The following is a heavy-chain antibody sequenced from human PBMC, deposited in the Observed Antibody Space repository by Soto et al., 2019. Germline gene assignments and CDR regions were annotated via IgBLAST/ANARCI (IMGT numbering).Heavy chain of an antibody. D-gene: IGHD1-26*01. CDR2: IKQDETEK. CDR3: ARLVSAAANDY. Sequence: EVQLVESGGGLVQPGGSLRLSCAASGFTFSSYWMSWVRQAPGKGLEWVANIKQDETEKYYVDSVKGRFTISRDNAKNSLSLQMNSLRAEDTAVYYCARLVSAAANDYWAQGTLVTVSS. CDR1: GFTFSSYW. V-gene: IGHV3-7*04. J-gene: IGHJ4*02.